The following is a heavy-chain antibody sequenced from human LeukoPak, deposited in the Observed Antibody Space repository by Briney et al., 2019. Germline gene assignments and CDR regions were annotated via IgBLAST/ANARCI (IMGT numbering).Heavy chain of an antibody. D-gene: IGHD6-13*01. V-gene: IGHV4-4*02. CDR2: IHHSGST. J-gene: IGHJ4*02. Sequence: SETLSLTCAVSGGSITSTNLWNWVRQPPGKGLEWIGQIHHSGSTTYNPSLKSRVTISVDKSNNQFSLKLRSVTAADTAVYYCVASSWYFGNDYWGQGTLVTVSS. CDR1: GGSITSTNL. CDR3: VASSWYFGNDY.